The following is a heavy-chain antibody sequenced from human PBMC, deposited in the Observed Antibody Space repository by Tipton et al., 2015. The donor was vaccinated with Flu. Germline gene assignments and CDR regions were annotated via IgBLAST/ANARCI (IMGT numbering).Heavy chain of an antibody. Sequence: CAASGFTFSTYDMHWVRQAPGKGLEWVSTIGTTGDTYYPDSVKGRFTIFREDARNSLFLQMNSLRAGDTAIYYCSRILAHGGNGYYDSWGQGTLVTVSS. CDR3: SRILAHGGNGYYDS. CDR1: GFTFSTYD. CDR2: IGTTGDT. J-gene: IGHJ4*02. V-gene: IGHV3-13*01. D-gene: IGHD4-23*01.